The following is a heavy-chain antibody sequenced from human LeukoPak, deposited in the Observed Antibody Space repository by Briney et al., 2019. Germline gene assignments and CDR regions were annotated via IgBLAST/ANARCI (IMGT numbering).Heavy chain of an antibody. CDR2: IYYSGNT. V-gene: IGHV4-39*01. Sequence: PSETLSLTCTVSGGSITSSSYYWGWIRQPPGKGLEWIGIIYYSGNTYHNPSLKSQFTISVDTSKNQFSLKLSSVTAADTAVYYCARLRSANNWYAFDFWGQGTLVTISS. CDR1: GGSITSSSYY. CDR3: ARLRSANNWYAFDF. D-gene: IGHD1-1*01. J-gene: IGHJ4*02.